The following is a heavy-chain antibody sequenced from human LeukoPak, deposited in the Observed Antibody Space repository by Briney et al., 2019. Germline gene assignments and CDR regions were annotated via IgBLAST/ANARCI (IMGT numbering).Heavy chain of an antibody. Sequence: PSETLSLTCAVYGGSFSGYYWSWIRQPPGKGLEWIGEINHSGSTNYNPSLKSRVTISVDTSKNQFSLKLSSVTAADTAVYYCARGRPNIVVVTAIRYWYFDLWGRGTLFTVSS. V-gene: IGHV4-34*01. CDR1: GGSFSGYY. CDR3: ARGRPNIVVVTAIRYWYFDL. J-gene: IGHJ2*01. D-gene: IGHD2-21*02. CDR2: INHSGST.